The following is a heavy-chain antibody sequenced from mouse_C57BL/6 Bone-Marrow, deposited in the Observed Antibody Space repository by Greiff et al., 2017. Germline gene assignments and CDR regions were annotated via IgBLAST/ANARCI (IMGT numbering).Heavy chain of an antibody. CDR1: GFTFSSYA. D-gene: IGHD2-5*01. Sequence: EVKLVESGGGLVKPGGSLKLSCAASGFTFSSYAMSWVRQTPEKRLEWVATISDGGSYTYYPDNVKGRFTISRDNAKNNLYLQMGHLKSEDTAMYYCARDKAYYSNYFDCWGQGTTLTVSS. J-gene: IGHJ2*01. CDR2: ISDGGSYT. CDR3: ARDKAYYSNYFDC. V-gene: IGHV5-4*01.